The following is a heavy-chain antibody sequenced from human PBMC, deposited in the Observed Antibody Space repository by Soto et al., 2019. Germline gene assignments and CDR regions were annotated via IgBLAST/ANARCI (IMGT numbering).Heavy chain of an antibody. CDR2: INVGNGNT. CDR3: ARDEGILCSGNSCYYGFDP. D-gene: IGHD5-12*01. J-gene: IGHJ5*02. CDR1: GYIFTTYA. V-gene: IGHV1-3*05. Sequence: QAQLVQSGAEEKKPGASVKVSCKASGYIFTTYAMHWVRQAPGQRLEWMGWINVGNGNTKYSQKLQGRVTITRDTSTSTGYMDLTSLRSEDTAVYYCARDEGILCSGNSCYYGFDPWGQGTLVTVSS.